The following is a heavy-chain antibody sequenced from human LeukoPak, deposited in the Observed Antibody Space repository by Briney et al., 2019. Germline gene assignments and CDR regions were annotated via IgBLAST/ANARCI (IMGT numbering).Heavy chain of an antibody. CDR2: INHSGST. D-gene: IGHD3-22*01. V-gene: IGHV4-34*01. CDR1: GGSFSGYY. Sequence: SETLSLTCAVYGGSFSGYYWSWIRQPPGKGLEWIGEINHSGSTNYNPSLKSRVTISVDTSKNQSSLKLSSVTAADTAVYYCARQGYYYDSSGYYWFDPWGQGTLVTVSS. CDR3: ARQGYYYDSSGYYWFDP. J-gene: IGHJ5*02.